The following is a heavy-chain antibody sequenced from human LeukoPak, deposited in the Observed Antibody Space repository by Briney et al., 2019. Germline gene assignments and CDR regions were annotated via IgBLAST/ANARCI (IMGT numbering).Heavy chain of an antibody. CDR3: AKGGFYTPIDY. CDR1: GFTFDDYA. J-gene: IGHJ4*02. D-gene: IGHD2/OR15-2a*01. V-gene: IGHV3-23*01. CDR2: IGVSGTGT. Sequence: GGSLRLSCAASGFTFDDYAMHWVRQAPGKGLEWVSAIGVSGTGTYYADSVKGRFTISRDDSKNTLYLQMNSLRAEDTAVYYCAKGGFYTPIDYWGQGTLVTVSS.